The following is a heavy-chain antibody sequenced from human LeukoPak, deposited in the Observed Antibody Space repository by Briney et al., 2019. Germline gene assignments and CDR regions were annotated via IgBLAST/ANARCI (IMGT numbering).Heavy chain of an antibody. CDR1: GGSISSGGYS. CDR2: IYHSGST. Sequence: SETLSLTCAVSGGSISSGGYSWSWIRQPPGKGLEWIGYIYHSGSTYYNPSLKSRVTVSVDRSKNQFSLKLSSVTAADTAVYYCARITYDSDAFDIWGQGTMVTVSS. CDR3: ARITYDSDAFDI. J-gene: IGHJ3*02. V-gene: IGHV4-30-2*01. D-gene: IGHD3-10*01.